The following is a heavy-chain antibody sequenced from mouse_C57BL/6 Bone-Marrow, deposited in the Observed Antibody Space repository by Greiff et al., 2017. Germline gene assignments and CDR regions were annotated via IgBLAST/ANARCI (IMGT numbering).Heavy chain of an antibody. CDR2: ISNGGGST. Sequence: EVNLVESGGGLVQPGGSLKLSCAASGFTFSDYYMYWVRQTPEKRLEWVAYISNGGGSTYYPDTVKGRFTISRDNAKNTLYLQMSRLKSEDTAMYYCARQGDSNYEIDYWGQGTTLTVSS. J-gene: IGHJ2*01. CDR1: GFTFSDYY. D-gene: IGHD2-5*01. CDR3: ARQGDSNYEIDY. V-gene: IGHV5-12*01.